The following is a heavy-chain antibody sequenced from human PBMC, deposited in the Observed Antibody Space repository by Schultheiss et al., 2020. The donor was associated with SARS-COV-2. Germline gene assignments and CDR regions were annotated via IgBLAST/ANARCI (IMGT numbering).Heavy chain of an antibody. J-gene: IGHJ5*02. CDR2: IYTSGST. D-gene: IGHD3-3*01. V-gene: IGHV4-4*07. Sequence: SETLSLTCTVSGGSISSYYWSWIRQPAGKGLDWIGRIYTSGSTNYNPSLKSRVTISVDTSKNQFSLKLSSVTAADTAVYYCARDGNYDFWSGYYGDWFDPWGQGTLVTVSS. CDR1: GGSISSYY. CDR3: ARDGNYDFWSGYYGDWFDP.